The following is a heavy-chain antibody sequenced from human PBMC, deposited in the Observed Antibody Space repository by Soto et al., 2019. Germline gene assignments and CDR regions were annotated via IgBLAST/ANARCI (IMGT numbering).Heavy chain of an antibody. Sequence: GGSLRLSCAASGFAFSSYAMNWVRQAPGKGLEWVSTISGSGGSTNHADSVKGRFTISRDNSKSTLFLQMGTLTAEDTAVYYCAKDSSSSYYYGMDVWGQGTTVTVSS. CDR3: AKDSSSSYYYGMDV. D-gene: IGHD6-6*01. CDR1: GFAFSSYA. CDR2: ISGSGGST. V-gene: IGHV3-23*01. J-gene: IGHJ6*02.